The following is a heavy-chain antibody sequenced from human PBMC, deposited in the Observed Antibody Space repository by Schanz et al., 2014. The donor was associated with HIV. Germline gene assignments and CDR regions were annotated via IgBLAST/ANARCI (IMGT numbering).Heavy chain of an antibody. Sequence: QVQLVQSGAEVKKPGSSVNVSCKTSGGTFSNYAISWVRQAPGQGLEWMGGIIPVSGTASYAQMFQGRVTIIADESTSTAYMELRSLRSDDTAVYYCARDGSVWFDNSTFSLGDYWGQGTLVTVSS. CDR3: ARDGSVWFDNSTFSLGDY. J-gene: IGHJ4*02. V-gene: IGHV1-69*01. CDR1: GGTFSNYA. D-gene: IGHD3-22*01. CDR2: IIPVSGTA.